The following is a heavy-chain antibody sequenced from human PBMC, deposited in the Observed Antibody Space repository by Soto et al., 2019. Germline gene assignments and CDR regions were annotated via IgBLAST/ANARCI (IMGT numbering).Heavy chain of an antibody. V-gene: IGHV4-4*07. D-gene: IGHD2-15*01. J-gene: IGHJ4*02. Sequence: PSETLSLTCTVSGGSISSYYWSWIRQPAGKGLEWIGRIYTSGSTNYNPSLKSRVTMSVDTSKNQFSLKLSSVTAADTAVYYCARDLWAKVVTPVNYFDYCGQGPLVTVSS. CDR3: ARDLWAKVVTPVNYFDY. CDR2: IYTSGST. CDR1: GGSISSYY.